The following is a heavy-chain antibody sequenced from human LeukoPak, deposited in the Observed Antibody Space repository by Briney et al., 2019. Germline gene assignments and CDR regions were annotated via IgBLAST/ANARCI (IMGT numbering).Heavy chain of an antibody. CDR1: APSISSYY. D-gene: IGHD2-2*01. Sequence: PSETLSLTCTVSAPSISSYYWSWIRQPAGEGLEWIGRIYTSGSTNYNPSLKSRVTMSVDTSKNQFSLKLSSVTAADTAVYYCASSPAYYYYGMDVWGQGTTVTVSS. V-gene: IGHV4-4*07. J-gene: IGHJ6*02. CDR3: ASSPAYYYYGMDV. CDR2: IYTSGST.